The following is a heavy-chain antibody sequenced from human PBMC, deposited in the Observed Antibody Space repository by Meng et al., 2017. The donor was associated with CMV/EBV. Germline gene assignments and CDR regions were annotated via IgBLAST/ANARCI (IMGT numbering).Heavy chain of an antibody. CDR2: INPNSGGA. CDR3: AIEKGVAGKDYYYVMDV. D-gene: IGHD6-19*01. CDR1: GYTFTGYY. V-gene: IGHV1-2*02. J-gene: IGHJ6*02. Sequence: ASVKVSCKASGYTFTGYYMHWVRRAPGQGLEWMGWINPNSGGANYAQKFQGRVTMTRDTSISTAYMELGRLRSSDTAVYYCAIEKGVAGKDYYYVMDVWGQGTTVTVSS.